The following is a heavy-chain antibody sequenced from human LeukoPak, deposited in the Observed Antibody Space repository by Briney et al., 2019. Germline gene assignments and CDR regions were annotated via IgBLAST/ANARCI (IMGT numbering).Heavy chain of an antibody. J-gene: IGHJ3*02. Sequence: ASVKVSCKTSGYTFTGYGISWVRQAPGQGLGWMGWISAYNGNTNYAQKLQGRVTMTTDTSTNTAYMELRSLRSDDTAVYYCARDTREGAFDIWGQGTMVTVSS. CDR1: GYTFTGYG. CDR2: ISAYNGNT. CDR3: ARDTREGAFDI. V-gene: IGHV1-18*01.